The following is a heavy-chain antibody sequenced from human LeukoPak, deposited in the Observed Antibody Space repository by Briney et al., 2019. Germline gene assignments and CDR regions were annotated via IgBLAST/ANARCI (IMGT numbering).Heavy chain of an antibody. D-gene: IGHD4-17*01. CDR3: ARATDYYGMDV. CDR2: INHSGST. CDR1: GGSFSGYY. V-gene: IGHV4-34*01. J-gene: IGHJ6*02. Sequence: SETLSLTCAVYGGSFSGYYWSWIRQPPGKGLEWIGEINHSGSTNYNPPLKSRVTISVDTSKNQFSLKLSSVTAADTAVYYCARATDYYGMDVWGQGTTVTVSS.